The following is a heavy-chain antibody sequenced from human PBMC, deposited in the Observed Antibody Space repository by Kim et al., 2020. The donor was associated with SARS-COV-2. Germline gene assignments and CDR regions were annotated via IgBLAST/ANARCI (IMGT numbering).Heavy chain of an antibody. Sequence: SETLSLTCTVSGGSLSSSSYYWGWIRQPPGKGLEWIGTTYYSGNTYYNPSLKSRVTISVDTSKNQFSLKLGSVTAADTAVYYCARHQRYSSGCLHQGPIGLPPGTLLQEHLWG. V-gene: IGHV4-39*01. D-gene: IGHD6-19*01. CDR1: GGSLSSSSYY. J-gene: IGHJ6*01. CDR2: TYYSGNT. CDR3: ARHQRYSSGCLHQGPIGLPPGTLLQEHL.